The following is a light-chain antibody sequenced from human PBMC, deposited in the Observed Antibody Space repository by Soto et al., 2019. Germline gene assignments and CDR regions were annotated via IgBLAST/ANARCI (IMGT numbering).Light chain of an antibody. V-gene: IGKV1-17*01. CDR1: QDIRDD. J-gene: IGKJ1*01. CDR3: LQHTTFPWT. Sequence: DIQMTQSPSSLSASIGDRVTNTCRASQDIRDDLGWYQQKPGKAPKRLIFGASSLQSGVPSRFSGSGSGTEFSLTISSLQPEDFATYYCLQHTTFPWTFGQGTKVEVK. CDR2: GAS.